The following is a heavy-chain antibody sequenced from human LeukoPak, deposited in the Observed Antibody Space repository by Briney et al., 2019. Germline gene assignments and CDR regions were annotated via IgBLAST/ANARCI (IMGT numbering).Heavy chain of an antibody. Sequence: SETLSLTCAIYGVSFSGFYWSWIRQPPGKGLEWIGEIYHSGSTNYNPSLKSRVTISVDKSKNQFSLKLSSVTAADTAVYYCARGEGDFWSGYYPYDYWGQGTLVTVSS. D-gene: IGHD3-3*01. J-gene: IGHJ4*02. CDR2: IYHSGST. CDR3: ARGEGDFWSGYYPYDY. CDR1: GVSFSGFY. V-gene: IGHV4-34*01.